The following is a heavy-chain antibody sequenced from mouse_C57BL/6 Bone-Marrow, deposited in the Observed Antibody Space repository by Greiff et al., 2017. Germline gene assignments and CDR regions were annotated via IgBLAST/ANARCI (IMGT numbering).Heavy chain of an antibody. CDR2: IDPENGDT. V-gene: IGHV14-4*01. Sequence: EVKLVESGAELVRPGASVKLSCTASGFNIKDDYMHWVKQRPEQGLEWIGWIDPENGDTEYASKFQGKATITADTSSNTAYLQLSSLTSEDTAVYYCTTGGDYGFDYWGQGTTLTVSS. CDR1: GFNIKDDY. CDR3: TTGGDYGFDY. D-gene: IGHD2-4*01. J-gene: IGHJ2*01.